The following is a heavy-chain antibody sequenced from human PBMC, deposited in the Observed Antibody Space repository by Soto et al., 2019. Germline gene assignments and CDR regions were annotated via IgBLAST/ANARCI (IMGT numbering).Heavy chain of an antibody. D-gene: IGHD6-19*01. CDR1: GFTFSSYG. CDR3: AKDLTPYSSGANDAFDI. V-gene: IGHV3-33*06. CDR2: IWYDGSNK. Sequence: GGPLRLSCAASGFTFSSYGMHWVRQAPGKGLEWVAVIWYDGSNKYYADSVKGRFTISRDNSKNKLYLQMNSLRAEDTAVYYCAKDLTPYSSGANDAFDIWGQGTMVTVSS. J-gene: IGHJ3*02.